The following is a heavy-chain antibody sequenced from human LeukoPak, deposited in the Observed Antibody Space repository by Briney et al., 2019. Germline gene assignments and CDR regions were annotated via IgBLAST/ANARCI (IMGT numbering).Heavy chain of an antibody. Sequence: GGSLTLSCAASGFTFSSYEMNWVRQAPGKGLEWVSYISSSGSTIYYSDSVKGRFTISRDNAKNSLYLQMNSLRADNPAVYYCARSFLTGNSGDFDYWGQGTLVTVSS. J-gene: IGHJ4*02. CDR1: GFTFSSYE. CDR3: ARSFLTGNSGDFDY. D-gene: IGHD3-9*01. V-gene: IGHV3-48*03. CDR2: ISSSGSTI.